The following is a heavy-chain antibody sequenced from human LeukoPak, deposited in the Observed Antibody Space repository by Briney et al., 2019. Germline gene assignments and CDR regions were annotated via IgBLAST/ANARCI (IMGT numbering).Heavy chain of an antibody. D-gene: IGHD2-2*01. J-gene: IGHJ5*02. CDR3: ARGRQYCSSTSCYRWFDP. Sequence: TSETLSLTCAVYGGSFSGYYWSWIRQPPGKGLEWIGEINHSGSTNYNPSLKSRVTISVDTSKNQFSLKLSSVTAADTAVYYCARGRQYCSSTSCYRWFDPWGQGTLVTVSS. V-gene: IGHV4-34*01. CDR2: INHSGST. CDR1: GGSFSGYY.